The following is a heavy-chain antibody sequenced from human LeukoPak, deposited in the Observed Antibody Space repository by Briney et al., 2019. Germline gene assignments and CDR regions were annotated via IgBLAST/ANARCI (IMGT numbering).Heavy chain of an antibody. Sequence: QSGGSLRLSCAASGFTFSNYGMHWVRQAPGKGLECVAFIRYDASYKYYADSVKGRFTISRDNSKNTLYLQMNSLRAEDTAVYYCAKFATFDFGDYLEYWGQGLLVTVSS. CDR3: AKFATFDFGDYLEY. D-gene: IGHD4-17*01. J-gene: IGHJ4*02. V-gene: IGHV3-30*02. CDR1: GFTFSNYG. CDR2: IRYDASYK.